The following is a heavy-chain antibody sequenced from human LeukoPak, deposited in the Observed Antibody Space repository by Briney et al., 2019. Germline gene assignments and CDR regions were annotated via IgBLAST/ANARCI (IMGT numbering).Heavy chain of an antibody. CDR2: ISWNSGSI. V-gene: IGHV3-9*03. CDR3: TKGQDYYDSSGQRDAFDI. J-gene: IGHJ3*02. Sequence: GGSLRLSCAASGFTFDDYAMHWVRQAPGKGLEWVSGISWNSGSIGYADSVKGRFTISRDNAKNSLYLQMNSLRAEDMALYYCTKGQDYYDSSGQRDAFDIWGQGTMVTVSS. CDR1: GFTFDDYA. D-gene: IGHD3-22*01.